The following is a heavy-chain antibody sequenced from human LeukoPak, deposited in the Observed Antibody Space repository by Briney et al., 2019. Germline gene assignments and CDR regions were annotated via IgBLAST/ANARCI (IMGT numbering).Heavy chain of an antibody. CDR3: ARDGRKTVTTRGRYYYYMDV. Sequence: TSETLSLTCAVYGGSFSDYYWSWIRQPPGKGLEWIGEINHSGTTSYNPSLKSRVTISVDTSKNQFSLKVSSVTAADTAVYYCARDGRKTVTTRGRYYYYMDVWGKGTTVTVSS. V-gene: IGHV4-34*01. J-gene: IGHJ6*03. CDR1: GGSFSDYY. CDR2: INHSGTT. D-gene: IGHD4-17*01.